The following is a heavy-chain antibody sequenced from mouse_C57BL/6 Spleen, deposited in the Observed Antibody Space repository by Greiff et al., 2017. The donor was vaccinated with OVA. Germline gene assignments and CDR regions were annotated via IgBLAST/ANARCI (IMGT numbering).Heavy chain of an antibody. CDR3: ARGRTGTGFAY. V-gene: IGHV1-69*01. Sequence: VQLQQPGAELVMPGASVKLSCKASGYTFTSYWMHWVKQRPGQGLEWIGEIDPSDSYTNYNQKFKGKSTLTVDKSSSTAYMQLSSLTSEDSAVYYCARGRTGTGFAYWGQGTLVTVSA. CDR2: IDPSDSYT. D-gene: IGHD4-1*01. J-gene: IGHJ3*01. CDR1: GYTFTSYW.